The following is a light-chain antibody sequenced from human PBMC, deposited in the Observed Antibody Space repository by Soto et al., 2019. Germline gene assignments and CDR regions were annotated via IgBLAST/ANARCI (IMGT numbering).Light chain of an antibody. Sequence: QSVLTQPPSASGTPVQRVTISCSGSSSNIGDSYGYWFQQLPGTAPKLLIYRNNQRPSGVPDRFSGSKSGTSASLAISGLRPEDEADYYCATWDDSLRGWVFGGGTKLTVL. CDR1: SSNIGDSY. J-gene: IGLJ3*02. CDR2: RNN. CDR3: ATWDDSLRGWV. V-gene: IGLV1-47*01.